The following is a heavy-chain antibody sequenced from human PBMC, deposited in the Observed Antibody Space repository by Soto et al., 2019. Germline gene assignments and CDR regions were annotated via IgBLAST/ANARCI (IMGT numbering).Heavy chain of an antibody. CDR3: ASLYSSSCGSSCPWYGMDV. D-gene: IGHD6-6*01. V-gene: IGHV4-31*03. J-gene: IGHJ6*02. CDR2: IYYSGST. CDR1: GGSISSGGYY. Sequence: QVQLQESGPGLVKPSQTLSLTCTVSGGSISSGGYYWSWIRQHPGKGLEWIGYIYYSGSTYYNPSLKSRVTISVDTSKHQFSLKLSSVTAADTAVYYCASLYSSSCGSSCPWYGMDVWGQGTTVTVSS.